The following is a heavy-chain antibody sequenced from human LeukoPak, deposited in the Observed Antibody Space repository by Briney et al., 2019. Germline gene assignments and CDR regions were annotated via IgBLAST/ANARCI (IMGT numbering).Heavy chain of an antibody. D-gene: IGHD6-19*01. Sequence: GESLRISCKGSGYSFTSYWISWVRQMPGKGLEWMGRIDPSDSYTNYSPSFQSHVTISADKSISTAYLQWSSLKASDTAMYYCASQLYSSGWVDYWGQGTLVTVSS. CDR2: IDPSDSYT. CDR1: GYSFTSYW. J-gene: IGHJ4*02. V-gene: IGHV5-10-1*01. CDR3: ASQLYSSGWVDY.